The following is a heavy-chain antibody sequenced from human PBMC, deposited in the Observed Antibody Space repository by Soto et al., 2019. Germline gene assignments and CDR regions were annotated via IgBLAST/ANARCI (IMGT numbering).Heavy chain of an antibody. CDR1: GFTFSSYG. D-gene: IGHD3-3*01. CDR2: ISYDGSNK. Sequence: QVQLVESGGGVVQPGRSLRLSCAASGFTFSSYGMHWVRQAPGKGLEWVAVISYDGSNKYYADSVKGRFTISRDNSKNTLYLQMNSLRAEDTAVYYCAKADAQDVRYAFDIWGQGTMVTVSS. CDR3: AKADAQDVRYAFDI. J-gene: IGHJ3*02. V-gene: IGHV3-30*18.